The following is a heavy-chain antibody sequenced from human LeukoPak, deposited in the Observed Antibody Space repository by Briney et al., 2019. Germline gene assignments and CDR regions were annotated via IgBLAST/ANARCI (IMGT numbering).Heavy chain of an antibody. CDR2: ITGSTGYI. CDR1: GFTFSDYN. J-gene: IGHJ4*02. V-gene: IGHV3-21*01. CDR3: AKEGFDY. Sequence: GGSLRLSCAASGFTFSDYNMNWVRQAPGKGLEWVSSITGSTGYIYYADSVKGRFTISRDNAKNSLYLQMNSLRVEDTAVYYCAKEGFDYWGQGTLVTVSS.